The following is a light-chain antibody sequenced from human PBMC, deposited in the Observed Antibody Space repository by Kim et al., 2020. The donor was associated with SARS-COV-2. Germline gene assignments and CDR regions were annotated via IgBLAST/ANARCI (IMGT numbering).Light chain of an antibody. CDR3: QSYDSNNPVV. V-gene: IGLV6-57*04. CDR1: SGSIASNY. J-gene: IGLJ2*01. CDR2: EDN. Sequence: NFMLTQPHSVSESPGKTVTISCTRSSGSIASNYVQWYQLRPGSAPTTVIYEDNQRPSGVPDRFSGSIDSSSNSASLTISGLKTEDEADYYCQSYDSNNPVVFGGGTQLTVL.